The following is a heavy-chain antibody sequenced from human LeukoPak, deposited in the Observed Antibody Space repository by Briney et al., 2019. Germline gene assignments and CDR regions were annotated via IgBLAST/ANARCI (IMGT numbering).Heavy chain of an antibody. V-gene: IGHV3-23*01. CDR1: GFTFSSYA. CDR3: AKDEGARYCSSTSCRGPGY. J-gene: IGHJ4*02. D-gene: IGHD2-2*01. Sequence: GGSLRLSCAASGFTFSSYAMSWVRQAPGKGLEWVSAISGSGGSTYYADSVKGRFTISRDNSKNTLYLQMNSLRAEDTAVYYCAKDEGARYCSSTSCRGPGYWGQGTLVTVSS. CDR2: ISGSGGST.